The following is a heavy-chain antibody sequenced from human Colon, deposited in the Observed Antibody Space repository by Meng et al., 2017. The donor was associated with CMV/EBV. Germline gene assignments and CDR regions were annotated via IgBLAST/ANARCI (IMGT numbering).Heavy chain of an antibody. Sequence: DPGPGLVKPSETLSLTCTVSVGSITSNSYFWGWIRQPPGKGLEYIGSIYNSGSAYYNPSLKSRVTISLDTSKNQFSLKLSSVTAADTAMYYCARVVLNFFDYWGQGTLVTVSS. D-gene: IGHD3-10*02. J-gene: IGHJ4*02. CDR3: ARVVLNFFDY. CDR2: IYNSGSA. V-gene: IGHV4-39*07. CDR1: VGSITSNSYF.